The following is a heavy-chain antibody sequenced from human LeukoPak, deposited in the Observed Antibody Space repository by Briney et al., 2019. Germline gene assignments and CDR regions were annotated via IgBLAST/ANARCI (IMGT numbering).Heavy chain of an antibody. Sequence: PGGSLRLSCAASGFTFSNYAMSGVGQAPGKGLEWVSVISGSGGDTYYADSVKGRFTISRDNSKNTLYLQINSLRAEDTAVYYCAKDRSCTNNICHGDFDYWGQGTLVTVSS. D-gene: IGHD2-8*01. CDR1: GFTFSNYA. CDR2: ISGSGGDT. CDR3: AKDRSCTNNICHGDFDY. J-gene: IGHJ4*02. V-gene: IGHV3-23*01.